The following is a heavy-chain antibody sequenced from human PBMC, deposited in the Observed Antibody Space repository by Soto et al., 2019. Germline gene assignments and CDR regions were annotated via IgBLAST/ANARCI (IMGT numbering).Heavy chain of an antibody. CDR2: IYSSGST. CDR1: GGDINSYY. J-gene: IGHJ5*02. D-gene: IGHD3-3*01. V-gene: IGHV4-4*07. CDR3: ARGQRFSDWFDP. Sequence: PSETLSLTCTVAGGDINSYYWTWIRQPAGKGLEWIGRIYSSGSTKYNPSLQSRVTMSLDTSKNQFSLRLTSVTAADTAVYYCARGQRFSDWFDPWGQGNLVT.